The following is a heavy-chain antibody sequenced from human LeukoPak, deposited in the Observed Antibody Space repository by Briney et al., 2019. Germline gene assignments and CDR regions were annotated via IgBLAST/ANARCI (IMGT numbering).Heavy chain of an antibody. V-gene: IGHV3-20*04. D-gene: IGHD6-6*01. CDR3: AREDSSSSGVGYYYYMDV. CDR1: GFTFDDYG. Sequence: GGSLRLSCAASGFTFDDYGMSWVRQAPGKGLEWVSGINWNGGSTGYADSVKGRFTISRDNAKNSLYLQMNSLRADDTAVYYCAREDSSSSGVGYYYYMDVWGKGTTVTVSS. CDR2: INWNGGST. J-gene: IGHJ6*03.